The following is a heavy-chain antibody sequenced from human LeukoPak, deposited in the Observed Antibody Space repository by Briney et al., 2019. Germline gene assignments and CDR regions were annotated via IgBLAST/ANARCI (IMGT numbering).Heavy chain of an antibody. Sequence: ASVKVSCKASGYTFTGYYMHWVRQAPGRGLEWMGRINPNSGGTNYAQKFQGRVTMTRDTSISTAYMELSRLRSDDTAVYYCARCRDRNAFDIWGQGTMVTVSS. D-gene: IGHD1-14*01. CDR3: ARCRDRNAFDI. V-gene: IGHV1-2*06. CDR2: INPNSGGT. CDR1: GYTFTGYY. J-gene: IGHJ3*02.